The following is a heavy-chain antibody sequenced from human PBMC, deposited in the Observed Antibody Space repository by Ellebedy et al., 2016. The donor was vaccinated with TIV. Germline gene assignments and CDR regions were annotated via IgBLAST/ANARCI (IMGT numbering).Heavy chain of an antibody. CDR2: ISAYNGNT. D-gene: IGHD3-9*01. CDR3: ARDPHQGGYFDWSHKDYYGMDV. J-gene: IGHJ6*02. CDR1: GGTLSSYA. Sequence: ASVKVSCKASGGTLSSYAISWVRQAPGQGLEWMGWISAYNGNTNYAQKLQGRVTMTTDTSTSTAYMELRSLRSDDTAVYYCARDPHQGGYFDWSHKDYYGMDVWGQGTTVTVSS. V-gene: IGHV1-18*01.